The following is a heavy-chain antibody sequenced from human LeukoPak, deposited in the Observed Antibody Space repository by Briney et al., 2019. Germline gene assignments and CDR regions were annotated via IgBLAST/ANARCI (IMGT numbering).Heavy chain of an antibody. CDR3: GKDMARIYYYGSGEIDY. Sequence: GRSLRLSCAASGFPFSRHGMHWVRQVPGKGLEWLAVISYDGSNKAHADSVKGRFTISRDNSNNTLHLQMNSLRAEDTAVYYCGKDMARIYYYGSGEIDYWGQGTLVTVSS. CDR2: ISYDGSNK. V-gene: IGHV3-30*18. CDR1: GFPFSRHG. J-gene: IGHJ4*02. D-gene: IGHD3-10*01.